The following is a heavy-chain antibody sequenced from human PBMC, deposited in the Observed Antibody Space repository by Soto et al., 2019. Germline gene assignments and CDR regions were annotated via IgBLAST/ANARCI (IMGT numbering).Heavy chain of an antibody. D-gene: IGHD1-1*01. CDR1: SGSISSSNW. J-gene: IGHJ4*02. Sequence: SETLSLTCAVSSGSISSSNWWSWVRQPPGKGLEWIGEIYHNGSTNYNPSLKSRVTISVGKSKNQFSLKLSSVTAADTAVYYCARDSHSPTIDYWGQGTLVTVSS. CDR2: IYHNGST. V-gene: IGHV4-4*02. CDR3: ARDSHSPTIDY.